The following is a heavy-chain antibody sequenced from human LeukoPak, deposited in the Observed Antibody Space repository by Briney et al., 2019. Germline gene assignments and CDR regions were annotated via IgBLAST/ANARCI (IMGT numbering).Heavy chain of an antibody. CDR2: INHSGST. V-gene: IGHV4-34*01. CDR1: GGSFSGYY. J-gene: IGHJ4*02. D-gene: IGHD5-24*01. Sequence: SETLSLTCAVYGGSFSGYYWSWIRQPPGKGLEWIGEINHSGSTNYNPSLKSRVTISVDTSKNQFSLKLSSVTAADTAVYYCARVGDGHDYKPYYFDCWGQGTLVTVSS. CDR3: ARVGDGHDYKPYYFDC.